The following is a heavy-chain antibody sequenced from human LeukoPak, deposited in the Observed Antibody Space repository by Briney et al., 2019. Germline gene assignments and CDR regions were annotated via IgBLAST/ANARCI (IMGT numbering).Heavy chain of an antibody. CDR1: GFTFSSYA. Sequence: TGGSLRLSCAASGFTFSSYAMSWVRQAPGKGLEWVSAITGSGGSTYYADSVKGRFTISRDNSKSTLFLQMNSLRAEDTAVYYCAKDEAAGSSGWSRRYYFDYWGQGTLVTVSS. CDR3: AKDEAAGSSGWSRRYYFDY. CDR2: ITGSGGST. J-gene: IGHJ4*02. D-gene: IGHD6-19*01. V-gene: IGHV3-23*01.